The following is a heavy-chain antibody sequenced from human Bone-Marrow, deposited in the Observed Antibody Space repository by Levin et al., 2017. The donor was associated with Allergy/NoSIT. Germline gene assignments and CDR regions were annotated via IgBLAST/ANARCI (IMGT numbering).Heavy chain of an antibody. Sequence: GGSLRLSCAASGFTFSSNAMSWVRQAPGKGLEWVSSISGNGGSTYYADSVKGRFAISRDNSKNTLFLQMNSLRAEDTAFYYCERAVGSLDPFDIWGQGTMVTVSS. V-gene: IGHV3-23*01. D-gene: IGHD1-26*01. CDR2: ISGNGGST. CDR1: GFTFSSNA. CDR3: ERAVGSLDPFDI. J-gene: IGHJ3*02.